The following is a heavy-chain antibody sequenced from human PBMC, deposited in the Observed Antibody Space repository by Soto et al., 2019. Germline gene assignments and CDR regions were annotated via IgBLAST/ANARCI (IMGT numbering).Heavy chain of an antibody. Sequence: PGGSLRLSCAASGFTFSSYAMSWVRQAPGKGLEWVSAISGSGGSTYYADSVKGRFTISRDNSKNTLYLQMNSLRAEDTAVYYCAKAGSQDLYYYYGMDVWGQGTTVTVSS. CDR2: ISGSGGST. CDR3: AKAGSQDLYYYYGMDV. V-gene: IGHV3-23*01. J-gene: IGHJ6*02. CDR1: GFTFSSYA.